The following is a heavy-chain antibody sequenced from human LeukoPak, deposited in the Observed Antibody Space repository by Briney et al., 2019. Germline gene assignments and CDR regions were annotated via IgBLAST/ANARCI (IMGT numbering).Heavy chain of an antibody. CDR3: AKTYYYGSGSYPIGAFDI. Sequence: PGRSLGLSCTASGFTFSTYGAHWVRQAPGKGLEWVAVISYDGTNKYYTDSVRGRFNISRDNSKNTLYLQMNSLRAEGTAVYYCAKTYYYGSGSYPIGAFDIWGQGTMVTVSS. V-gene: IGHV3-30*18. J-gene: IGHJ3*02. D-gene: IGHD3-10*01. CDR1: GFTFSTYG. CDR2: ISYDGTNK.